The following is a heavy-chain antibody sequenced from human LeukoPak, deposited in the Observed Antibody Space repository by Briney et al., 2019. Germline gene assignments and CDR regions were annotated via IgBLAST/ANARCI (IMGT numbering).Heavy chain of an antibody. D-gene: IGHD3-22*01. CDR3: ARVAMIVVPNRAFDI. J-gene: IGHJ3*02. V-gene: IGHV4-39*07. CDR2: IYYSGST. CDR1: GGSISSSSYY. Sequence: SETLSLTCTVSGGSISSSSYYWGWIRQPPGKGLEWIGSIYYSGSTYYNPSLKSRVTISVDTSKNQFSLKLSSVTAADTAVYYCARVAMIVVPNRAFDIWGQGTMVTVSS.